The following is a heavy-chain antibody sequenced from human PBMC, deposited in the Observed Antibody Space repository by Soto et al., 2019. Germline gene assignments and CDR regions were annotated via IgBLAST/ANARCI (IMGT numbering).Heavy chain of an antibody. CDR1: GGSISSGGYY. Sequence: SETLSLTCTVSGGSISSGGYYWSWIRQHPGKGLEWIGYIYYSGSTYYNPSLKSRVTISVDTSKNQFSLKLSSVTAADTAVYYCARLNDFWSGCFDYWGQGTPVTVSS. CDR2: IYYSGST. CDR3: ARLNDFWSGCFDY. D-gene: IGHD3-3*01. J-gene: IGHJ4*02. V-gene: IGHV4-31*02.